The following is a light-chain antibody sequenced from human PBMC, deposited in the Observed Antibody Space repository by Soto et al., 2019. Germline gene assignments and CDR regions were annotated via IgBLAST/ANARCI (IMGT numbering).Light chain of an antibody. J-gene: IGKJ1*01. V-gene: IGKV1-5*01. CDR1: QSVNSW. CDR2: DGS. CDR3: QQYKGFSRT. Sequence: DIQMTQSPSTLSASVGDRVTITCRASQSVNSWLAWYQQKPGKAPKLLIYDGSSLEGGVPSRFSGSGSGTDFTLTISSLQPDDLATYYCQQYKGFSRTFGQGTKVEIK.